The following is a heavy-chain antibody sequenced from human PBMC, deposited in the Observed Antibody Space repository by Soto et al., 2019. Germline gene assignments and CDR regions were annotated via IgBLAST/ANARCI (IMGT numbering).Heavy chain of an antibody. Sequence: QVQLVQSGVEVKKPGASVKVSCKASGYTFISHGISWVRQAPGQGLEWIGWISGKNGNTNYAQKLQGRVTLTTDTSTSTAYMERRSLRSDDTAGYYCARVSSSIVVVPDYGMDVWGQGTTVTVSS. V-gene: IGHV1-18*04. J-gene: IGHJ6*02. CDR2: ISGKNGNT. CDR3: ARVSSSIVVVPDYGMDV. CDR1: GYTFISHG. D-gene: IGHD2-15*01.